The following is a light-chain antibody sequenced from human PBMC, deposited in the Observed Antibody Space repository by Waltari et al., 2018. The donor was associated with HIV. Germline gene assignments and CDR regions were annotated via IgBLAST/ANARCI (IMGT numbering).Light chain of an antibody. J-gene: IGKJ2*01. CDR1: QSVLYSSNNKNY. CDR2: WAS. Sequence: DIVMTQSPDSLVVSLGERATINCKSSQSVLYSSNNKNYLAWYQQKPGKPPKLLIYWASTRESGIPDRFSGSGSETDFTLTISSLQAEDVAVYYCQQYYSTPRTFGQGTKLEIK. V-gene: IGKV4-1*01. CDR3: QQYYSTPRT.